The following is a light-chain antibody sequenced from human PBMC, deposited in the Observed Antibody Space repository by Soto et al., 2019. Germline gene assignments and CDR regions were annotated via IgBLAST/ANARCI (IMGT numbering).Light chain of an antibody. Sequence: AIRMTQSPSSLSASTGERVTITCRASQGISGYVAGYRQKPGKAPKLLIYAASSLQSGVPSGFSGSGSGTDFTLTISSLQPEDFATSFCQQSYSPPPWTFGKGTKVDIK. J-gene: IGKJ1*01. V-gene: IGKV1-8*01. CDR3: QQSYSPPPWT. CDR2: AAS. CDR1: QGISGY.